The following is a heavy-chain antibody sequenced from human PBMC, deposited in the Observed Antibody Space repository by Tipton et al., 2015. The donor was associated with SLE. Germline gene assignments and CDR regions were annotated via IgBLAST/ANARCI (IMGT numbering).Heavy chain of an antibody. J-gene: IGHJ4*02. V-gene: IGHV4-34*01. CDR1: GGSFSAYY. D-gene: IGHD3-16*01. CDR3: ASTFWYVDY. CDR2: INHGGST. Sequence: TLSLTCAVYGGSFSAYYWSWIRQPPGKGLEWIGEINHGGSTNYNPSLKSRVTISVDTSKNQFSLKLSSVTAADTAMYYCASTFWYVDYWGQGTLVTVSS.